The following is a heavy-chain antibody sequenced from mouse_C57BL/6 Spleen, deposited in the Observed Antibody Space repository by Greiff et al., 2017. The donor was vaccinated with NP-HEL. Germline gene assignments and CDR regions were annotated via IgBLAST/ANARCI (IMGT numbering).Heavy chain of an antibody. Sequence: QVQLQQSGAELARPGASVKLSCKASGYTFTSYGISWVKQRPGQGLEWIGEIYPRSGNTTYNEKFKGKATLTADKSSSTAYMELRSLTSADSAVYFCARDPDSSEYYYARDYWGQGTSVTVSS. CDR3: ARDPDSSEYYYARDY. V-gene: IGHV1-81*01. CDR1: GYTFTSYG. J-gene: IGHJ4*01. CDR2: IYPRSGNT. D-gene: IGHD3-2*02.